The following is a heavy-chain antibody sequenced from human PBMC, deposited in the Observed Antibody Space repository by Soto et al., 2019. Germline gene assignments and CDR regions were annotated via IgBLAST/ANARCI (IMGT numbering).Heavy chain of an antibody. CDR2: IYHSGST. D-gene: IGHD3-22*01. CDR3: ARGAVVNFDS. V-gene: IGHV4-30-2*01. Sequence: SETLSLTCAVSGGSISSGGSSWTWIRQPPGKGLEWIGYIYHSGSTYYNPSLKSRVTTSVDRSKNQFSLKLTSVTAADTAVYYCARGAVVNFDSWGQGTLVTVSS. CDR1: GGSISSGGSS. J-gene: IGHJ4*02.